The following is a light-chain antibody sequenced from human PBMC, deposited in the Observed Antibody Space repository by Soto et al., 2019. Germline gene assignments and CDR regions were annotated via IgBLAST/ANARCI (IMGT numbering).Light chain of an antibody. Sequence: EIVLTQSPGTLSLSPVEVSPLSFRSSQPISKNNLAWYQQKPGQPPRLLVYAASSRATGIPARFSGSGSGTDFTLTIRRLEPEDFAVYYCQQRSSWPPWCTFGQGTRLDIK. J-gene: IGKJ5*01. CDR2: AAS. V-gene: IGKV3D-20*02. CDR3: QQRSSWPPWCT. CDR1: QPISKNN.